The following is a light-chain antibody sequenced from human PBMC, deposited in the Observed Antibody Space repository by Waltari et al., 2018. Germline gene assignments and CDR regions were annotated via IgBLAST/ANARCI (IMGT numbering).Light chain of an antibody. Sequence: DIQMTQSPSTLSASIGDRVTITCRASQSITNWLAWYQQKPGKAPKLLIYKASNLESGVPSRVSGSGSGTEINLTISSLQPDEFATYYCQQYDNYWTFGQGTKVEIK. V-gene: IGKV1-5*03. CDR3: QQYDNYWT. CDR1: QSITNW. J-gene: IGKJ1*01. CDR2: KAS.